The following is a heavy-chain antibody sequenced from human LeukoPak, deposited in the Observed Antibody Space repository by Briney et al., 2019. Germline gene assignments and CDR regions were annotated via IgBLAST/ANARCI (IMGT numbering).Heavy chain of an antibody. D-gene: IGHD3-10*01. V-gene: IGHV3-23*01. J-gene: IGHJ4*02. Sequence: GGSLRLSCAASGFTFSSYAMSWVRQAPGKGLAWVSAISGSGGSTYYADSVKGRFTISRDNSKNTLYLQMNSLRAEDTAVYYCAKDKGSDYYFDYWGQGTLVTVSS. CDR3: AKDKGSDYYFDY. CDR2: ISGSGGST. CDR1: GFTFSSYA.